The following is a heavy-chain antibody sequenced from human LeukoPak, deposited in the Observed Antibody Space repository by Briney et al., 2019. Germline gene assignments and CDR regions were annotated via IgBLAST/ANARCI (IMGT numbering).Heavy chain of an antibody. J-gene: IGHJ4*02. CDR1: GGSISSADYY. Sequence: PSQTLSLTCTVSGGSISSADYYWTWIRQPPGKGLEWIGYISHSGGTYYNSSLLSRVTISSDTSKNQFFLTLASVTAADTAFYYCACRYNYGSFDCWGQGTLVTVSS. CDR3: ACRYNYGSFDC. V-gene: IGHV4-30-2*01. CDR2: ISHSGGT. D-gene: IGHD5-18*01.